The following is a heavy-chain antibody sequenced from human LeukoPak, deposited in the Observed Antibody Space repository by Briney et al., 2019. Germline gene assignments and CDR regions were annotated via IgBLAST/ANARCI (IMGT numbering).Heavy chain of an antibody. V-gene: IGHV1-2*02. CDR2: INPNSGGT. Sequence: ASVKVSCKASGYTFTGYHMHWVRQAPGQGLEWMGWINPNSGGTNYAQKFQGRVTMTRDTSISTAYMELSRLRSDDTAVYYCARVGPYGSGSSLFDYWGQGTLVTVSS. D-gene: IGHD3-10*01. CDR1: GYTFTGYH. J-gene: IGHJ4*02. CDR3: ARVGPYGSGSSLFDY.